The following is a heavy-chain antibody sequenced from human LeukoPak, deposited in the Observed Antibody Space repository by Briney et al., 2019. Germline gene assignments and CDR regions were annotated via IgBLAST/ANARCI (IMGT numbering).Heavy chain of an antibody. D-gene: IGHD3-3*01. CDR3: ARDLYDFWSGTRSESYFDY. Sequence: ASVKVSCKASGYTFTGYYMHWVRQAPGQGLEWMGWINPNSGGTNYAQKFQGRVTMTRDTSISTAYMELSRLRSDDTAVYYCARDLYDFWSGTRSESYFDYWGQGTLVTVSS. J-gene: IGHJ4*02. CDR1: GYTFTGYY. CDR2: INPNSGGT. V-gene: IGHV1-2*02.